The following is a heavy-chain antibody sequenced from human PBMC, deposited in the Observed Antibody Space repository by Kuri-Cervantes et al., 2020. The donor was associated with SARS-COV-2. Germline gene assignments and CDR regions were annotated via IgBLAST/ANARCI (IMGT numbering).Heavy chain of an antibody. CDR1: GFTVSSNY. CDR3: ARDFMVQGAHYYYYYMDV. J-gene: IGHJ6*03. CDR2: INHSGST. V-gene: IGHV4-34*01. Sequence: ESLKISCAASGFTVSSNYMSWIRQPPGKGLEWIGEINHSGSTNYNPSLKSRVTISVDTSKNQFSLKLSSVTAADTAVYYCARDFMVQGAHYYYYYMDVWGKGTTVTVSS. D-gene: IGHD3-10*01.